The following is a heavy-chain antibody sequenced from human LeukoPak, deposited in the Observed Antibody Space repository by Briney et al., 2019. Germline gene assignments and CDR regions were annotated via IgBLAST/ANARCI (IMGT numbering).Heavy chain of an antibody. J-gene: IGHJ6*03. Sequence: SETLSLTCTVSGGSISSSSYYWGWIRQPPGKGLEWIGSIYYSGSTYYNPSLKSRVTISVDTSKNQFSLKLSSVTAADTAVYYCARVSMVRGVTYYYYYYMDVWGKGTTVTISS. V-gene: IGHV4-39*07. CDR2: IYYSGST. CDR1: GGSISSSSYY. D-gene: IGHD3-10*01. CDR3: ARVSMVRGVTYYYYYYMDV.